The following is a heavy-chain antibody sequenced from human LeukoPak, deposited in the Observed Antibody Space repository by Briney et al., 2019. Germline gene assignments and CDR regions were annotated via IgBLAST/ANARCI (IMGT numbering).Heavy chain of an antibody. J-gene: IGHJ4*02. CDR3: AKIEVEGSGWPGGDY. Sequence: GGSLRLSCAASGFTFSSYGMHWVRQAPGKGLEWVAVISYDGSNKSYADSVKGRFTISRDNSKNTLYLQMNSLRAEDTAVYYCAKIEVEGSGWPGGDYWGQGTLVTVSS. V-gene: IGHV3-30*18. CDR1: GFTFSSYG. D-gene: IGHD6-19*01. CDR2: ISYDGSNK.